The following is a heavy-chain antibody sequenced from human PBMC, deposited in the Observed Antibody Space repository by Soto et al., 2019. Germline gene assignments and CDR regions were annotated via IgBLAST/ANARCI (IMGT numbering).Heavy chain of an antibody. Sequence: QITLKESGPTLVKPTQTLTLTCTFSGFSLSTSGVGVGWIRQPPGKALEWLALIYWDDDKRYSPSLKSRLTTTKDTSKSQVVLTMTNMDPVDTATYYCARGYSIAGGYGMDGWGQGTTVTVSS. V-gene: IGHV2-5*02. D-gene: IGHD6-13*01. CDR1: GFSLSTSGVG. J-gene: IGHJ6*02. CDR2: IYWDDDK. CDR3: ARGYSIAGGYGMDG.